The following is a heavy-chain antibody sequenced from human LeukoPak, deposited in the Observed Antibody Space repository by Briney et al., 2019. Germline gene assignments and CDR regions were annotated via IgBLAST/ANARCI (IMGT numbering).Heavy chain of an antibody. CDR2: INHSGST. CDR1: EFTLSNYW. V-gene: IGHV4-34*01. CDR3: ARGCDY. Sequence: GSLRLSCAASEFTLSNYWLSWVRQPPGKGLEWIGEINHSGSTNYNPSLKSRVTISVDTSKNQFSLKLSSVTAADTAVYYCARGCDYWGQGTLVTVSS. J-gene: IGHJ4*02.